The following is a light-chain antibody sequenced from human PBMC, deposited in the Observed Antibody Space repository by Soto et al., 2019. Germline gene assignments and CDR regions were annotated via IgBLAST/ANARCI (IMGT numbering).Light chain of an antibody. CDR2: GAS. Sequence: EIVLTQSPGSLSLSPGERGTLTCRASQSVSSSYLAWYQQKPGQAPRLVIYGASSRATGIPDRFSGSGSGTDFTLTISRLEPEDFAVYYCQQYGNSLYTFGQGTKLEIK. V-gene: IGKV3-20*01. J-gene: IGKJ2*01. CDR1: QSVSSSY. CDR3: QQYGNSLYT.